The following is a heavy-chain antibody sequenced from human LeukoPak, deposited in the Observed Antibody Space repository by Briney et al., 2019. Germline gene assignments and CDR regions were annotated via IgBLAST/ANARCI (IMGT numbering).Heavy chain of an antibody. J-gene: IGHJ6*02. D-gene: IGHD3-22*01. CDR1: GDSIGSSY. Sequence: SETLSLTCTVSGDSIGSSYWSWIRQPPGKGLEWIGYIYYSGSTSYNPSLKSRATISVDTSKNQFSLKLSSVTAAGTAVYYCARNHVYYYDSSGYYAMDVWGQGTTVTVSS. CDR2: IYYSGST. V-gene: IGHV4-59*01. CDR3: ARNHVYYYDSSGYYAMDV.